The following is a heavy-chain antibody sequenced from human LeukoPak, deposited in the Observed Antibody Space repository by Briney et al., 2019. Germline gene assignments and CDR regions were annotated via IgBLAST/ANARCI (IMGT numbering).Heavy chain of an antibody. CDR2: ISGRSSHT. CDR3: GRAFPPLRTSSAGDL. Sequence: PGGSLRLSCSASGFTFSDYDMNWIRQAPGKGLEWISAISGRSSHTYYGDSVKGRFSISRDNAKNLLYLQMNGLGAEDTAVYHCGRAFPPLRTSSAGDLWGQGTLVTVSS. CDR1: GFTFSDYD. J-gene: IGHJ4*02. D-gene: IGHD3-16*01. V-gene: IGHV3-21*06.